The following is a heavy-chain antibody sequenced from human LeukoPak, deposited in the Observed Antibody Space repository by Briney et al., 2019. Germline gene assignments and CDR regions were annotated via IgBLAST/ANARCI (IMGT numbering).Heavy chain of an antibody. D-gene: IGHD2-21*02. CDR3: VREDTPATANY. CDR1: GFDFANHA. Sequence: GGSLRLSCAASGFDFANHAMSWVRQTPGKGLEWVSAISGGGDITYYADSVRGRFTISRDNSKDTLFLQMHSLRPGDTAVYYCVREDTPATANYWGQGTLVTISS. V-gene: IGHV3-23*01. CDR2: ISGGGDIT. J-gene: IGHJ4*02.